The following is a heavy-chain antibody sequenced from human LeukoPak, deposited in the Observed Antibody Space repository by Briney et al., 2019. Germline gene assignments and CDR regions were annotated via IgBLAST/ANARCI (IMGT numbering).Heavy chain of an antibody. Sequence: SETLSLTCTVSGGSFGNYYWSWIRQPPGMGLEWIGYIYDSGTTNYNPSLKSRVTISVDTSKNQFSLKLSSVTAADTAVYYCARDFSAAFDIWGQGTMVTVSS. CDR3: ARDFSAAFDI. J-gene: IGHJ3*02. CDR1: GGSFGNYY. V-gene: IGHV4-59*01. CDR2: IYDSGTT. D-gene: IGHD2/OR15-2a*01.